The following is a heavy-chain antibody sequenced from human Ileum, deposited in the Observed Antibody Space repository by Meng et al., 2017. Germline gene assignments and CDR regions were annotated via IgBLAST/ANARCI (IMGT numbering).Heavy chain of an antibody. V-gene: IGHV3-53*04. CDR2: IDSDANT. Sequence: EVQLVESGGGLVHPVGSLRLSCAASGVTVNINYMTWVRQAPGKGLEWVSVIDSDANTYYADSVKGRFTISRHHSENTLYLQMNSLRPEDTAVYYCASRPGAEAGPFDYWGQGTLVTVSS. D-gene: IGHD1-14*01. CDR1: GVTVNINY. J-gene: IGHJ4*02. CDR3: ASRPGAEAGPFDY.